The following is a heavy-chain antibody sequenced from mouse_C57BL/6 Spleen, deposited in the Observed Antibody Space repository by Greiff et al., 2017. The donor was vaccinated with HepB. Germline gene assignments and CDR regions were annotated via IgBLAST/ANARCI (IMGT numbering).Heavy chain of an antibody. J-gene: IGHJ4*01. CDR2: IYPGSGST. V-gene: IGHV1-55*01. CDR3: ASPSYYDYDGGYAMDY. D-gene: IGHD2-4*01. CDR1: GYTFTSYW. Sequence: VQLQQPGAELVKPGASVKMSCKASGYTFTSYWITWVKQRPGQGLEWIGDIYPGSGSTNYNEKFKSKATLTVDTSSSTAYMQLSSLTSEDSAVYYCASPSYYDYDGGYAMDYWGQGTSVTVSS.